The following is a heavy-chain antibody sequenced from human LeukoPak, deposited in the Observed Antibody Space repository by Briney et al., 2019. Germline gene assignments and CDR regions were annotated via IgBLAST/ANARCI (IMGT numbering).Heavy chain of an antibody. CDR1: GFTFSSYG. J-gene: IGHJ4*02. D-gene: IGHD6-13*01. CDR3: AYIAAAGV. Sequence: GGSLRLSCAASGFTFSSYGMHWVRQAPGKRQEWVAVISYDGSNKYYADSVKGRFTISRDNSKNTLYLQMNSLRAEDAAVYYCAYIAAAGVWGQGTLVTVSS. CDR2: ISYDGSNK. V-gene: IGHV3-30*03.